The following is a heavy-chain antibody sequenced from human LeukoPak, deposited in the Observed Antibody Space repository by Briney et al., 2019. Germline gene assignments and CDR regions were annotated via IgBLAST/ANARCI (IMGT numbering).Heavy chain of an antibody. D-gene: IGHD5-18*01. V-gene: IGHV3-23*01. J-gene: IGHJ4*02. CDR1: GFTFVSYA. Sequence: PGGSLRLSCAASGFTFVSYAMTWVRQAPGKGLEWVSAINEGGDTTYYADSVKGRVTVSRDKTTKTLCLQMSSLRAEDAASYYCAKALGTSGYIRFDNWGQGTLVTVSS. CDR2: INEGGDTT. CDR3: AKALGTSGYIRFDN.